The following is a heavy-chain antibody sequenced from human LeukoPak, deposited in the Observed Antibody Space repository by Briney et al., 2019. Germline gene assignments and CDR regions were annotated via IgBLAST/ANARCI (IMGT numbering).Heavy chain of an antibody. CDR1: GYTFTSYY. CDR3: ARDAHEVRGGFYYYYMDV. CDR2: INPSGGST. D-gene: IGHD3-10*01. Sequence: GASVKVSCKASGYTFTSYYMHWVRQAPGQGLEWMGIINPSGGSTSYAQKFQGRVTMTRDMSTSTVYMELSSLRSEDTAVYYCARDAHEVRGGFYYYYMDVWGKGTTVTVSS. J-gene: IGHJ6*03. V-gene: IGHV1-46*01.